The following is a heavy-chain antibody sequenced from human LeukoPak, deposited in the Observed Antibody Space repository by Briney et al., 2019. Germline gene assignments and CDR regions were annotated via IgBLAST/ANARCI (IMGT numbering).Heavy chain of an antibody. CDR3: AKWGDYDVLTGYYVSDY. J-gene: IGHJ4*02. V-gene: IGHV3-23*01. CDR1: GFTFTSYS. CDR2: ITGSGGNT. Sequence: GGSLRLSCAASGFTFTSYSMNWVRQAPGKGLEWVSAITGSGGNTYYADSVKGRFTISRDNSKNTVFLQMNSLRAEDTAVYYCAKWGDYDVLTGYYVSDYWGQGTLVTVSS. D-gene: IGHD3-9*01.